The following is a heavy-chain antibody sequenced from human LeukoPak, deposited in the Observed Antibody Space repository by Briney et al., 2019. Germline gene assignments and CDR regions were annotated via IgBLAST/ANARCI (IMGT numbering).Heavy chain of an antibody. D-gene: IGHD5-18*01. CDR3: ARYQRRNSYGYIFDY. CDR2: ISYGETKK. Sequence: PGGSLTLSCAPSGLTFSSYAMHWVRQAPGKGLEWVAFISYGETKKFYPHPVKGRFTISRDNSKDTLYQQINSLRAEDTAVYFCARYQRRNSYGYIFDYWGQGNLVTVS. V-gene: IGHV3-30-3*01. CDR1: GLTFSSYA. J-gene: IGHJ4*02.